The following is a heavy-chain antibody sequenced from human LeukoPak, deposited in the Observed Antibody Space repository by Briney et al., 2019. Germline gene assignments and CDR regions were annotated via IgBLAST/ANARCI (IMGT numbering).Heavy chain of an antibody. CDR2: IYYSGST. CDR3: ARDAPRVSFDY. CDR1: GGSISSYY. D-gene: IGHD6-13*01. Sequence: PSETLSLTCTLSGGSISSYYWSWIRQPPGKGLEWIGYIYYSGSTNYNPSLKSRVTISVDTSKNQFSLKLSSVTAADTAVYYCARDAPRVSFDYWGQGTLVTVSS. J-gene: IGHJ4*02. V-gene: IGHV4-59*12.